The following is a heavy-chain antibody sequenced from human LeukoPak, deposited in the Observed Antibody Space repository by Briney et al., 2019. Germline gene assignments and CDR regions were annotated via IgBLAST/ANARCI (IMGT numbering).Heavy chain of an antibody. CDR1: GFTFSSYN. CDR2: ISSSSSYI. D-gene: IGHD3-10*01. Sequence: PGGSLRLSCAASGFTFSSYNMNWVRQAPGKGLEWVSSISSSSSYIYYADSVKGRFTISGDNAKNSLYLQMNSLRAEDTAVYYCARDHYYYGSGSYYPPRYYYYYMDVWGKGTTVTISS. CDR3: ARDHYYYGSGSYYPPRYYYYYMDV. V-gene: IGHV3-21*01. J-gene: IGHJ6*03.